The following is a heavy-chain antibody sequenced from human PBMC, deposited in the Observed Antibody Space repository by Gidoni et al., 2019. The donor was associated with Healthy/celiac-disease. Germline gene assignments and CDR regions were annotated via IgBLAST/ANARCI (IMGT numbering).Heavy chain of an antibody. CDR1: GGSFSGYY. CDR2: INHSGST. CDR3: ARGPGVTIFGVVIIEYYYYYGMDV. V-gene: IGHV4-34*01. Sequence: QVQLQQWGAGLLKPSETLSLTCAVYGGSFSGYYWSWIRPPPGKGLEWIGEINHSGSTNYNPSLKSRVTISVDTSKNQFSLKLSSVTAADTAVYYCARGPGVTIFGVVIIEYYYYYGMDVWGQGTTVTVSS. J-gene: IGHJ6*02. D-gene: IGHD3-3*01.